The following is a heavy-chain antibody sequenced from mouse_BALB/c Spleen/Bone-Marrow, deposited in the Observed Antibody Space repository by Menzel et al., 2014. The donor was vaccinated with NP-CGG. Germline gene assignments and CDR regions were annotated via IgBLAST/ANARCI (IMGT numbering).Heavy chain of an antibody. V-gene: IGHV14-3*02. Sequence: EVQLQQSGAELVKPGASVKLPCTASGFNIKDTYMHWVKQRPEQGLEWIGRIGPANGNTKYDPKFQGKAPITADTSSNTAYLQLSSLTSEDSAVYYCAPMITNWSFDVWGAGTPVTISS. CDR3: APMITNWSFDV. J-gene: IGHJ1*01. CDR1: GFNIKDTY. CDR2: IGPANGNT. D-gene: IGHD2-4*01.